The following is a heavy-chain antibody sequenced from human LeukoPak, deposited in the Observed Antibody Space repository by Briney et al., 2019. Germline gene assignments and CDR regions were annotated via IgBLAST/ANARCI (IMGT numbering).Heavy chain of an antibody. CDR2: ISFDGSHQ. CDR1: GFVFSDYP. V-gene: IGHV3-30*07. Sequence: GRSLRLSCSASGFVFSDYPLHWIRQSPGKGPEWVAVISFDGSHQYYADSVKGRFSISRDNAKNTLYLQTNSLRVEDTAVYYCARGRPHGNDYWGQGTLVTVSS. D-gene: IGHD4-23*01. J-gene: IGHJ4*02. CDR3: ARGRPHGNDY.